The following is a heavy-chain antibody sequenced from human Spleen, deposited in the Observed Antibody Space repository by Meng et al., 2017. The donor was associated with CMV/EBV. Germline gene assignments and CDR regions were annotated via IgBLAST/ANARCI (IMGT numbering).Heavy chain of an antibody. D-gene: IGHD6-6*01. Sequence: ESLKISCTVSGDSISGYYWSWIRQPPGKGLEWIGYIYYSGSTNYNPSLKSRVTISVDTSKNQFSLKLSSVTAADTAVYYCARDRLGGMDVWGQGTTVTVSS. CDR1: GDSISGYY. CDR3: ARDRLGGMDV. J-gene: IGHJ6*02. CDR2: IYYSGST. V-gene: IGHV4-59*01.